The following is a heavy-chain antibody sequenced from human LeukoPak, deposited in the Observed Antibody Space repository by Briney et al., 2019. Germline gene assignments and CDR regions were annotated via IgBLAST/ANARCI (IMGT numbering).Heavy chain of an antibody. V-gene: IGHV5-51*01. CDR3: ARLVVVSFTPTHFDY. CDR1: GYTFSSYW. D-gene: IGHD2-21*01. CDR2: IFHGGSNP. J-gene: IGHJ4*02. Sequence: GESLKISCKGSGYTFSSYWIGWVRQKPGKGLEEMGIIFHGGSNPRYSPSFQGQVTISADKSFSTAYLQWSSPKASDTAMYYCARLVVVSFTPTHFDYWGQGTLVTVSS.